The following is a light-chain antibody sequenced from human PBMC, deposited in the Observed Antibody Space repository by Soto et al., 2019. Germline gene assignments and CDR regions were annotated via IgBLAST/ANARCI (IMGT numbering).Light chain of an antibody. V-gene: IGKV3-15*01. CDR3: QQYNKWPGT. CDR2: GAS. Sequence: DILMTQSPATLCLSPGERATLSCRASQSVGNDLAWYQQKPGKAPRLLIYGASSRATGFPSRFSGGGSGTELTLTISNLQSEDFAVYYCQQYNKWPGTFGQGTKGDIK. J-gene: IGKJ1*01. CDR1: QSVGND.